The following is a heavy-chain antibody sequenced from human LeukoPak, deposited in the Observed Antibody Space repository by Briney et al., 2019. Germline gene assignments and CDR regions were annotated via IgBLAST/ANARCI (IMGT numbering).Heavy chain of an antibody. CDR3: ARVHEGSGSYYNMYYFDY. V-gene: IGHV4-61*02. CDR1: GDSISRGRYY. CDR2: IYASGKT. D-gene: IGHD3-10*01. Sequence: SETLSLTCTVSGDSISRGRYYWSWVRQPAGKELEWIGRIYASGKTDYNPYTPSLKSRVAMSLDTSKNQVSLYLTSVTAADTAVYYCARVHEGSGSYYNMYYFDYWGQGTLVTVSS. J-gene: IGHJ4*02.